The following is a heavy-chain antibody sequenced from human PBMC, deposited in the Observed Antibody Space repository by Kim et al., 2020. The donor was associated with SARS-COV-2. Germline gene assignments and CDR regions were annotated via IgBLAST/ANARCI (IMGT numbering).Heavy chain of an antibody. CDR1: GGSISSYY. CDR2: IYYSGST. D-gene: IGHD3-10*01. Sequence: SETLSLTFTVSGGSISSYYWSWIRQPPGKGLEWIGYIYYSGSTNYNPSLKSRVTISVDTSKNQFSLKLSSVTAADTAVYYCASLVQWDSRYPYYYYGMDVWGQGTTVTVSS. V-gene: IGHV4-59*13. J-gene: IGHJ6*02. CDR3: ASLVQWDSRYPYYYYGMDV.